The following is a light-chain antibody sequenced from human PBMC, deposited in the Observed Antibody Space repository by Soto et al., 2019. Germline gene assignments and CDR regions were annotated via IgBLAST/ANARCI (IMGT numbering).Light chain of an antibody. CDR2: DDS. V-gene: IGLV3-21*02. CDR1: IIGSES. CDR3: QLWDRSSSHYV. J-gene: IGLJ1*01. Sequence: SYELTQPPSVSVAPGQTARFTCGGDIIGSESVHWYQQKPGQAPIVVVYDDSDRPSGIPERFSGSSSGSTATLTISGVAGGDEADYYCQLWDRSSSHYVFRTGTKVTVL.